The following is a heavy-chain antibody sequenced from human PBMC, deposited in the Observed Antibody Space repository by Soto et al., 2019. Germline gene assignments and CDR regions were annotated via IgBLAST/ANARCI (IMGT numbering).Heavy chain of an antibody. CDR2: IWYDGSNK. Sequence: PGGSLRLSCAASGFTFSSYGMHWVRQAPGKGLEWVAVIWYDGSNKYYADSVKGRFTISRDNSKNTLYLQMNSLRAGDTAVYYCAVQLGYSSGWYYFDYWGQGTLVTVSS. V-gene: IGHV3-33*01. CDR3: AVQLGYSSGWYYFDY. CDR1: GFTFSSYG. D-gene: IGHD6-19*01. J-gene: IGHJ4*02.